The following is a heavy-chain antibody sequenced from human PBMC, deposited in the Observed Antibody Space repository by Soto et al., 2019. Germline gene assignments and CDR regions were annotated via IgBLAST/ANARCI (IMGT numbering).Heavy chain of an antibody. CDR2: IYSGGST. V-gene: IGHV3-66*01. J-gene: IGHJ4*02. Sequence: GGSLRLSCAASGFTVSSNYMSWVRQAPGKGLEWVSVIYSGGSTYYADSVKGRFTISRDNSKNTLYLQMNSLRAEDTAVYYCARDRYGGNSAFDCWGQGTLVTVSS. D-gene: IGHD2-21*02. CDR3: ARDRYGGNSAFDC. CDR1: GFTVSSNY.